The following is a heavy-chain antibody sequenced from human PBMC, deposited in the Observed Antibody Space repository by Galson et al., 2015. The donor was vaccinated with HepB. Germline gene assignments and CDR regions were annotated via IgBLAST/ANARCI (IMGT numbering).Heavy chain of an antibody. CDR1: GYTFTSYY. Sequence: SVKVSCKASGYTFTSYYMHWVRQAPGQGLEWMGIINPSGGSTSYAQKLQGRVTMTRDTSTSTVYMELSSLRSEDTAVYYCARDRVVQGWELEGGDIWGQGTMVTVSS. V-gene: IGHV1-46*04. J-gene: IGHJ3*02. CDR2: INPSGGST. D-gene: IGHD1-26*01. CDR3: ARDRVVQGWELEGGDI.